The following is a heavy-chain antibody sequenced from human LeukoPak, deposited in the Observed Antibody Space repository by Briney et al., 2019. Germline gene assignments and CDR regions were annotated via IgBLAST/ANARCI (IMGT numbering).Heavy chain of an antibody. CDR2: IYYSGHT. CDR3: ARQRRDCSRTACYPMDFDS. J-gene: IGHJ4*02. V-gene: IGHV4-39*01. D-gene: IGHD2-2*01. CDR1: GGSISSSSYY. Sequence: SETLSLTCTVSGGSISSSSYYWGWIRQPPGKGLEFIGNIYYSGHTYYNPSLKSRLTISVDTSKNQFSLRLSSLTAADTTVYYCARQRRDCSRTACYPMDFDSWGQGFLVTVSS.